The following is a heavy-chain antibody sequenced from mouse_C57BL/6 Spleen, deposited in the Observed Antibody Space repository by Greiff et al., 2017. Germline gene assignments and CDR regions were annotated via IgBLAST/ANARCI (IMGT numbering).Heavy chain of an antibody. CDR3: ARSADYDCRYFDV. Sequence: VQLQQSGAELVKPGASVKISYKASGYAFSSYWMNWVKQRPGKGLEWIGQIYPGDGDTNYNGKFKGKATLTADKSSSTAYMQLSSLTSEDSAVYFCARSADYDCRYFDVWGTGTTVTVSS. D-gene: IGHD2-4*01. CDR2: IYPGDGDT. V-gene: IGHV1-80*01. CDR1: GYAFSSYW. J-gene: IGHJ1*03.